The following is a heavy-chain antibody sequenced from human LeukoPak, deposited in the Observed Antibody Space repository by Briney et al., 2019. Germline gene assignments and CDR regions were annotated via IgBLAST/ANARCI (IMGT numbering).Heavy chain of an antibody. CDR2: VSGSGDGSAGIT. Sequence: PGGSLRLSCAASGFTFSDYWMHWVRDAPGKGLEWVSAVSGSGDGSAGITYYADSVKGRFTISRDNSKNTLFLQMNSLRGDDTAIYYCAKAGSSSWYLDYWGQGTLVTVSS. CDR1: GFTFSDYW. V-gene: IGHV3-23*01. CDR3: AKAGSSSWYLDY. J-gene: IGHJ4*02. D-gene: IGHD6-13*01.